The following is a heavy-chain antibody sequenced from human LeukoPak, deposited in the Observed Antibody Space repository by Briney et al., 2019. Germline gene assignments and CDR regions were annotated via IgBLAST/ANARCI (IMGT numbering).Heavy chain of an antibody. CDR1: GGSIITTNC. CDR2: VHLNGAT. CDR3: TRESGAFSPFGF. J-gene: IGHJ4*02. D-gene: IGHD1-26*01. Sequence: SETLSLTCAVSGGSIITTNCWSWVRQPPGKGLEWIGEVHLNGATNYNPSLESRFSMSIDKSNNHLSLEVTSVTAADTAMYYCTRESGAFSPFGFWGQGTLVTVSS. V-gene: IGHV4-4*02.